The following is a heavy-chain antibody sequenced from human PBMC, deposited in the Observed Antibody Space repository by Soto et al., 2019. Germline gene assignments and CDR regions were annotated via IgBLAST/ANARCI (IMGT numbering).Heavy chain of an antibody. CDR2: IFNSWSA. D-gene: IGHD5-12*01. J-gene: IGHJ4*02. Sequence: SETLSLACSFSVSFTVRLIYYWGWIRELPWNGLECLGYIFNSWSAYYNPSLRSRVTIWIDTSKDEFSLTLSSVTAADTAVYFCERGYRGYDYTFDYCGPGASVTVSS. CDR3: ERGYRGYDYTFDY. CDR1: VSFTVRLIYY. V-gene: IGHV4-31*03.